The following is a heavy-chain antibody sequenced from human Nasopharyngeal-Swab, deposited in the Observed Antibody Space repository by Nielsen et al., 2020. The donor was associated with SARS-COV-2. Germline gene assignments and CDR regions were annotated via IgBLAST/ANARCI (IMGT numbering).Heavy chain of an antibody. CDR1: GFTMKTYY. Sequence: GESLKISCEASGFTMKTYYMNWVRQTPGKGLEWVASIFKDGSKDYYADSVKGRFTISRDNSKNMLYLQMNSLSAEDTAVYYCARDVFCGDGCYHYYYGVDVWDQGTTVNVSS. J-gene: IGHJ6*02. D-gene: IGHD2-21*01. V-gene: IGHV3-30*04. CDR3: ARDVFCGDGCYHYYYGVDV. CDR2: IFKDGSKD.